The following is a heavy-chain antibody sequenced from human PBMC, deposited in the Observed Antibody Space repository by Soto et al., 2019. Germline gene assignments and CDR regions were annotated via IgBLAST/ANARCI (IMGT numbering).Heavy chain of an antibody. CDR2: IYYSGST. J-gene: IGHJ4*02. CDR1: GGSISSGGYY. Sequence: PSETLSLTCTVSGGSISSGGYYWSWIRQHPGKGLEWIGYIYYSGSTYYNPSLKSRVTISVDTSKNQFSLKLSSVTAADTAVYYCARATITIFGVVIYWDYWGQGTLVTVSS. CDR3: ARATITIFGVVIYWDY. D-gene: IGHD3-3*01. V-gene: IGHV4-31*03.